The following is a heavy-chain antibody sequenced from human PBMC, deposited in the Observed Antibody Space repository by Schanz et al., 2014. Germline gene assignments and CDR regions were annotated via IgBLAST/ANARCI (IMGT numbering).Heavy chain of an antibody. J-gene: IGHJ4*02. Sequence: EVQLVASGGGLVQPGGSLRLSCAASGFAVDNYYMSCVRQAPGRGLEWASIIFTDGRTYYADSVKGRFTISRDSSKSSLYLQMNSLRVEDTAVYYCAASSGWHPSTDYWGQGTLVTVSS. CDR1: GFAVDNYY. V-gene: IGHV3-53*01. CDR3: AASSGWHPSTDY. CDR2: IFTDGRT. D-gene: IGHD6-19*01.